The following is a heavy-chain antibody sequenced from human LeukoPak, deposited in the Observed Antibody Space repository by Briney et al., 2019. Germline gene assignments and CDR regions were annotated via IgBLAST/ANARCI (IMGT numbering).Heavy chain of an antibody. Sequence: GSLRLSCAASGFTFSSYAMSWIRQPPGKGLEWIGYIYYSGSTNYNPSLKSRVTISVDTSKNQFSLKLSSVTAADTAVYYCARLWSGYFPDYWGQGTLVTVSS. V-gene: IGHV4-59*08. J-gene: IGHJ4*02. CDR1: GFTFSSYA. CDR3: ARLWSGYFPDY. D-gene: IGHD3-3*01. CDR2: IYYSGST.